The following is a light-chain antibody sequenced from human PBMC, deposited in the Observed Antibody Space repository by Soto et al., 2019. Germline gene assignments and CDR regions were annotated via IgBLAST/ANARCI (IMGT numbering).Light chain of an antibody. CDR1: SSDVGGYKY. CDR3: SSCTTTGTPDV. CDR2: DVS. V-gene: IGLV2-14*01. Sequence: QSALTQPASVSGSPGQSITISCTETSSDVGGYKYVSWYQQHPGKAPKLMIYDVSNRPSGVSNRFSGSKSGNTASLTISGLQAEDEAAYYCSSCTTTGTPDVFGTGTKLTVL. J-gene: IGLJ1*01.